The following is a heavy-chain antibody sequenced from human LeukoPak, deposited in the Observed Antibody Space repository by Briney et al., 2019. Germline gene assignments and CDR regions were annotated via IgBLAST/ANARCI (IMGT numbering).Heavy chain of an antibody. Sequence: GESLKISCKGSGSSFNSYWIGWGRRMPGKGVEWMGIIYPGDSDTRYSPSFQGQVTISADKSISTAYLQWSSLKASDTAMYYCAMGGSGSYYDYWGQGTLVTVSS. D-gene: IGHD3-10*01. CDR1: GSSFNSYW. J-gene: IGHJ4*02. CDR2: IYPGDSDT. CDR3: AMGGSGSYYDY. V-gene: IGHV5-51*01.